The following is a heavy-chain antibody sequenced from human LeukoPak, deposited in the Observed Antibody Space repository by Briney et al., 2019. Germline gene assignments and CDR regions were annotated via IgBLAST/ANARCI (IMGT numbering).Heavy chain of an antibody. CDR1: GITFSNYY. D-gene: IGHD3-16*01. CDR3: ATDDYRGLGY. J-gene: IGHJ4*02. V-gene: IGHV3-74*01. Sequence: GGSLRLSCVTSGITFSNYYMQWVRQVAGEGLVWVSHIIQDGSVTSYADSVKGRFTISRDNAKNTVYLQLNNLRAEDTAVYYCATDDYRGLGYWGQGTLVTVSS. CDR2: IIQDGSVT.